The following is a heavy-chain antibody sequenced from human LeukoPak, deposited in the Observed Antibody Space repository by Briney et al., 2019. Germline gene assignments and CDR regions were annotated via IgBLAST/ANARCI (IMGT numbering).Heavy chain of an antibody. CDR3: ATNRQIMILGVVIMPAFDI. Sequence: GASVKVSCKVSGYTLTQLSVHWVRQAPGKGLEWMGGFDVEDGEIIYAQKFQGGVTMTEDTSTDTAYMELSSLRPEDTAVYYCATNRQIMILGVVIMPAFDIWGQGTMVTVSS. D-gene: IGHD3-3*01. J-gene: IGHJ3*02. CDR2: FDVEDGEI. CDR1: GYTLTQLS. V-gene: IGHV1-24*01.